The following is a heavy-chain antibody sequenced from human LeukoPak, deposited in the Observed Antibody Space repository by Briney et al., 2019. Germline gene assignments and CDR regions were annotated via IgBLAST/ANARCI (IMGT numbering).Heavy chain of an antibody. CDR3: ATCLKAVGPFYGMDV. CDR1: RFTSDV. CDR2: IIPITGVA. D-gene: IGHD2-15*01. J-gene: IGHJ6*02. V-gene: IGHV1-69*04. Sequence: ASVKVSCKASRFTSDVINWVRQAPGQGLEWLGRIIPITGVADYAQRFQGRLTITVDRSTSSSYMELSSLISEDTAVYYCATCLKAVGPFYGMDVWGQGTTVTVSS.